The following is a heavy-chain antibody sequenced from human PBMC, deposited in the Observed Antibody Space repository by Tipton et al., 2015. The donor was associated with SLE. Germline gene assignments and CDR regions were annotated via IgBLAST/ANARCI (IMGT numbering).Heavy chain of an antibody. Sequence: LRLSCTVPGGSISSSSYYWGWIRQLPGKGLEWIGRIYYSGSSYYNPSLKSRVTISVDTSKNQFSLKLSSVTAADTAVYYCARDPNGGYGSFDYWGLGALVTVSS. CDR2: IYYSGSS. V-gene: IGHV4-39*07. CDR1: GGSISSSSYY. J-gene: IGHJ4*02. D-gene: IGHD7-27*01. CDR3: ARDPNGGYGSFDY.